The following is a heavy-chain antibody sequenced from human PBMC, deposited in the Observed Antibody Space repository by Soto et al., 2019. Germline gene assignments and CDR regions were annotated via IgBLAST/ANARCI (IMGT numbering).Heavy chain of an antibody. CDR2: ISSNGVGT. D-gene: IGHD6-6*01. CDR1: GFTLSGYA. CDR3: ARRARPDFYYMDV. Sequence: EVQLAASGGGLAQPGGSLRLSCAASGFTLSGYAMDWVRQAPGKGLEYVSGISSNGVGTYYANSVQGRFTTSRDNSKNTVYLQMGSLRPEDMAVYYCARRARPDFYYMDVWGKGTTVTVS. V-gene: IGHV3-64*01. J-gene: IGHJ6*03.